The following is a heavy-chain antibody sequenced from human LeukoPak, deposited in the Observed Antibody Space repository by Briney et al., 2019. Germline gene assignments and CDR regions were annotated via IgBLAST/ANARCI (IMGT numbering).Heavy chain of an antibody. CDR3: ARVGRNYYGSGRLFDY. D-gene: IGHD3-10*01. CDR2: INPNSGGT. Sequence: ASVKVSCKASGYTFTGYYMRWVRQAPGQGLEWMGWINPNSGGTNYAQKFQGRVTKTRDTSISTAYMELSRLRSYDTAVYYCARVGRNYYGSGRLFDYWGQGTLVTVSS. J-gene: IGHJ4*02. CDR1: GYTFTGYY. V-gene: IGHV1-2*02.